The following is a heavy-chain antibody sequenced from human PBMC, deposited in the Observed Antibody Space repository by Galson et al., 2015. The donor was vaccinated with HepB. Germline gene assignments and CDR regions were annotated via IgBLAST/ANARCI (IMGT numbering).Heavy chain of an antibody. Sequence: LRLSCAASGFTFSTYSLNWVRQTPGKGLEWLSYISRSSTTIYYADSVKGRFTISRDNAKNSLYLQMNSLRDEDTALYYCARNFYGSRSYNNWFDPWGQGTLVTVSS. J-gene: IGHJ5*02. CDR2: ISRSSTTI. CDR1: GFTFSTYS. D-gene: IGHD3-10*01. V-gene: IGHV3-48*02. CDR3: ARNFYGSRSYNNWFDP.